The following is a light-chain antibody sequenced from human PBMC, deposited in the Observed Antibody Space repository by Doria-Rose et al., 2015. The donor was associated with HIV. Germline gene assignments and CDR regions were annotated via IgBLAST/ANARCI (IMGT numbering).Light chain of an antibody. J-gene: IGLJ2*01. V-gene: IGLV2-14*04. CDR2: DVS. Sequence: PGQSITISCTGTSSDVGGYNYVSWYQQHPGKAPKLMIFDVSNRPSGVSNRFSGSKSGSTASLTISGLQAEDEADYYCSSYTSISTLVVFGGGTKLTVL. CDR3: SSYTSISTLVV. CDR1: SSDVGGYNY.